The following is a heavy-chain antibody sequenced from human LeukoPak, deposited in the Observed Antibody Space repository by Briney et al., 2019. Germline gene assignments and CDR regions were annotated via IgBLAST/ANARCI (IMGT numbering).Heavy chain of an antibody. V-gene: IGHV1-8*01. J-gene: IGHJ6*03. Sequence: ASVKVSCYASVYTFTSYDINWVRQDTGQGLEWMGWMNPNSGNTGYAQKFQGRVTMTRNTSISTAYMELSSLRSEDTAVYYCARGSWFGELLGYYYYMDVWGKGTTVTISS. CDR3: ARGSWFGELLGYYYYMDV. CDR2: MNPNSGNT. CDR1: VYTFTSYD. D-gene: IGHD3-10*01.